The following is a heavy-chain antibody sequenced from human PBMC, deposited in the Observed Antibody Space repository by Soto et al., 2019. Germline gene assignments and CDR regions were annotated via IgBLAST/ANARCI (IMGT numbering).Heavy chain of an antibody. V-gene: IGHV6-1*01. CDR3: ARDPEYCSGGSCPPTHFDY. CDR2: TYYRSKWYN. Sequence: SQTLSLTCAISGDSVSSNSAAWNWIRQSPSRGLEWLGRTYYRSKWYNDYAVSVKSRITINPDTSKNQFSLQLNSVTPEDTAVYYCARDPEYCSGGSCPPTHFDYWGQGTLVTVSS. J-gene: IGHJ4*02. D-gene: IGHD2-15*01. CDR1: GDSVSSNSAA.